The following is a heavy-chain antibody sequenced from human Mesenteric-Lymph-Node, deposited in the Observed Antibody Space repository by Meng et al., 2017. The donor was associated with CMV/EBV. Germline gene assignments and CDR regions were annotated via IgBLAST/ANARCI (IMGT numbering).Heavy chain of an antibody. CDR3: ARDHYDFWSGYYYYYYYGMDV. J-gene: IGHJ6*02. CDR2: INPNSGGT. Sequence: ASVKVSCKASGYTFTDYYIHWVRQAPGQGLEWMGWINPNSGGTLYVQKFQGRVTMTRDTSISTAYMELSRLRSDDTAVYYCARDHYDFWSGYYYYYYYGMDVWGQGTTVTVSS. D-gene: IGHD3-3*01. CDR1: GYTFTDYY. V-gene: IGHV1-2*02.